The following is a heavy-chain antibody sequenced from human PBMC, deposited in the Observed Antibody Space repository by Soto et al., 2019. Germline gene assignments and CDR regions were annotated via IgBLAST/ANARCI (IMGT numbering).Heavy chain of an antibody. CDR1: GFTFSSYA. D-gene: IGHD6-19*01. J-gene: IGHJ4*02. CDR3: AKDSSGWYKYFDY. CDR2: ISGSGGST. V-gene: IGHV3-23*01. Sequence: GGSLRLSXAASGFTFSSYAMSWVRQAPGKGLEWVSAISGSGGSTYYADSVKGRFTISRDNSKNTLYLQMNSLGAEDTAVYYCAKDSSGWYKYFDYWGQGTLVTVSS.